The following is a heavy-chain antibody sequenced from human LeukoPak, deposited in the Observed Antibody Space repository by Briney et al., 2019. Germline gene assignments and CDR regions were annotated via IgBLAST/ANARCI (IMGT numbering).Heavy chain of an antibody. CDR2: ISGSGGGT. J-gene: IGHJ4*02. CDR3: AKHDTGWDYFDS. Sequence: GGSLRLSCAASGFPFSTYAMSWVRQAPGKGLEWVSAISGSGGGTYYADFVKGRFTISRDNSKNTLYLQMNSLRADDTAVYYCAKHDTGWDYFDSWGQGTLVTVSS. V-gene: IGHV3-23*01. D-gene: IGHD6-19*01. CDR1: GFPFSTYA.